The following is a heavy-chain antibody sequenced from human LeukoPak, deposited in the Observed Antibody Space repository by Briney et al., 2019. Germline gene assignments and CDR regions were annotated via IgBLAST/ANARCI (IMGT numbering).Heavy chain of an antibody. D-gene: IGHD3-10*01. V-gene: IGHV1-2*02. CDR1: GYTFTGYY. Sequence: ASVKVSCKASGYTFTGYYMHWVRQAPGQGLEWMGWINPHSGGTNYAQKFQGRVTMTRDTSISTAYMALSRLRSDDTAVYYCARATGYYGSGSYYSIDYWGQGTLVTVSS. CDR2: INPHSGGT. J-gene: IGHJ4*02. CDR3: ARATGYYGSGSYYSIDY.